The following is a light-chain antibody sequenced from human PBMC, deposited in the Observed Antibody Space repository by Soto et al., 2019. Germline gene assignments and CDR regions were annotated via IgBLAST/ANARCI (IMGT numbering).Light chain of an antibody. J-gene: IGKJ1*01. Sequence: EIVMTQSPATLSVSPGERATLSCRASQSFSSNLAWYQQKPGQAPRLLIYGASTRATGIPARFSGSGSGTEFTLTISSLQSEDFAVYYCQQYNNGWTFGQGTKV. CDR3: QQYNNGWT. CDR2: GAS. CDR1: QSFSSN. V-gene: IGKV3-15*01.